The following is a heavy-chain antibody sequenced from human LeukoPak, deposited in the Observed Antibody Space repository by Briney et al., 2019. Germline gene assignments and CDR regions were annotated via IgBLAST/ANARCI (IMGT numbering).Heavy chain of an antibody. J-gene: IGHJ4*02. CDR1: GFTFSSYG. V-gene: IGHV3-30*18. CDR2: ISYDGSNK. D-gene: IGHD4-17*01. Sequence: GRSLRLSCAASGFTFSSYGMHWVRQAPGKGLEWVAVISYDGSNKYYADSVKGRFTISRDNSKNTLYLQMNSLRAEDTAVYYCANLATVTTFGIFDYWGQGTLVTVSS. CDR3: ANLATVTTFGIFDY.